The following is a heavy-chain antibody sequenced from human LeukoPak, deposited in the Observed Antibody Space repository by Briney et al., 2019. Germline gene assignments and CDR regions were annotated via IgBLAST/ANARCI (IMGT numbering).Heavy chain of an antibody. J-gene: IGHJ5*02. D-gene: IGHD4-11*01. CDR3: ARLSHYEKWFDP. Sequence: SETLFLTCTVSGGSITSSSYYWGWIRQPPGKGLEWIGSIYYSGSTYYNPSLKSRVTISVDTSKNQFSLKLTSVTAADTAVYYCARLSHYEKWFDPWGQGTLVTVSS. V-gene: IGHV4-39*07. CDR2: IYYSGST. CDR1: GGSITSSSYY.